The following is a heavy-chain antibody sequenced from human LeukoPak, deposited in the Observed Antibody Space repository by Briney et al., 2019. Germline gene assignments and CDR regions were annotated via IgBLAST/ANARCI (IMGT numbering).Heavy chain of an antibody. D-gene: IGHD3-9*01. CDR3: AREGSAYYDILTGYPFDY. V-gene: IGHV7-4-1*02. CDR2: ISTQTGNP. CDR1: GYTFTTYA. Sequence: ASVKVSCKASGYTFTTYAMNWVRQAPGQGLEWMGWISTQTGNPTFAQGFTGRFVFSLDTSVSTAYLQISSLKAEDTAVYYCAREGSAYYDILTGYPFDYWGQGTLVTVSS. J-gene: IGHJ4*02.